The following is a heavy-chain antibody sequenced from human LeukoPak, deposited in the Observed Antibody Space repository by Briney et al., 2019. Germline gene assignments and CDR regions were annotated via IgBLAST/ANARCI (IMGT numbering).Heavy chain of an antibody. CDR2: IIPILGIA. V-gene: IGHV1-69*04. Sequence: GASVKVSCKASGGTFSSYAISWVRQAPGQGLEWMGRIIPILGIANYAQKFQGRVTITADKSTSTAYMELSSLRSEDTAVYYCARDDRRITMIVVVPPLDAFDIWSQGTMVTVSS. D-gene: IGHD3-22*01. CDR3: ARDDRRITMIVVVPPLDAFDI. J-gene: IGHJ3*02. CDR1: GGTFSSYA.